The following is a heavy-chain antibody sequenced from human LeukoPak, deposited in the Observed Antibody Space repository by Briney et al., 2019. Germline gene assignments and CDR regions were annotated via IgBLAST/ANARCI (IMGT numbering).Heavy chain of an antibody. J-gene: IGHJ4*02. CDR2: ISDSGGNT. V-gene: IGHV3-23*01. CDR1: GCTISSYT. D-gene: IGHD2-21*01. CDR3: AKKIPFDS. Sequence: GGSLRLSCAVSGCTISSYTISWSRQAPGKGLEWVSSISDSGGNTYYAHSVRGRFTISRDNSKNTLYLQMKSLRAEDTALYYCAKKIPFDSWGQGTLVTVSS.